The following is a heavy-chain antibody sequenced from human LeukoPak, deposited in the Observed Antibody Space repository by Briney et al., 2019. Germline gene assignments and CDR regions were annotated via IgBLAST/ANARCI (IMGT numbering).Heavy chain of an antibody. Sequence: PGGSLRLSCAASGFTFSSYGMHWVRQAPGKGLEWVAVISYDGSNKYYADSVKGRFTISRENSKNTLYLQMNSLRAEDTAVYYCAKAPVGVAALSYWGQGTLVTVSS. CDR3: AKAPVGVAALSY. J-gene: IGHJ4*02. CDR1: GFTFSSYG. D-gene: IGHD2-15*01. V-gene: IGHV3-30*18. CDR2: ISYDGSNK.